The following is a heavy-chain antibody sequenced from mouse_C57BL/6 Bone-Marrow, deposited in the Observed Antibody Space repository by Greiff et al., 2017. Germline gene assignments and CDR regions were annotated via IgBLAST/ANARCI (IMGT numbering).Heavy chain of an antibody. V-gene: IGHV5-12*01. CDR2: ISNGGGST. CDR1: GFTFSDYY. D-gene: IGHD2-4*01. Sequence: EVQVVESGGGLVQPGGSLKLSCAASGFTFSDYYMYWVRQTPEKRLEWVAYISNGGGSTYYPDTVKGRFTISRDNAKNTLYLQMSRLKSEDTAMYYCARLGDYDEGTWFAYWGQGTLVTVSA. J-gene: IGHJ3*01. CDR3: ARLGDYDEGTWFAY.